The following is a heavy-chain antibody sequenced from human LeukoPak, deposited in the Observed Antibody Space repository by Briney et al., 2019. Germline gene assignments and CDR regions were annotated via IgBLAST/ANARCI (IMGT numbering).Heavy chain of an antibody. Sequence: GGSLRLSCAASGFTFSSYGMHWVRQAPGKWLEWVAVISYDGSNKYYADSVKGRFTISRDNSKNTLYLQMNSLRAEDTAVYYCAKDNTAVAGTNYYYGMDVWGQGTTVTVSS. CDR2: ISYDGSNK. CDR1: GFTFSSYG. D-gene: IGHD6-19*01. J-gene: IGHJ6*02. V-gene: IGHV3-30*18. CDR3: AKDNTAVAGTNYYYGMDV.